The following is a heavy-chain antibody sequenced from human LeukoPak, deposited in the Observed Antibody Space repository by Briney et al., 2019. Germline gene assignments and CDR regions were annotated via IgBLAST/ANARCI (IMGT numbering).Heavy chain of an antibody. V-gene: IGHV3-21*01. Sequence: KPGGSLRLSCAASGFTFSSYSMNWVRQAPGKGLEWVSSISSSSSYIYYADSVKGRFTISRDNAKNSLYLQMNSLRAEDTAVYYCARDHAAQLVNVGYFDYWGQGTLVTVSS. CDR1: GFTFSSYS. CDR2: ISSSSSYI. J-gene: IGHJ4*02. D-gene: IGHD6-6*01. CDR3: ARDHAAQLVNVGYFDY.